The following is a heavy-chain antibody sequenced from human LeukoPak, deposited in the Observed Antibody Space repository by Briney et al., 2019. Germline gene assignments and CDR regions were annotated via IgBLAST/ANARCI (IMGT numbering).Heavy chain of an antibody. V-gene: IGHV3-21*01. Sequence: PGGSLRLSCAASGFTFSSYSMNWVRQAPGKGLEWVSSISSSSSYIYYADSVKGRFTISRDNAKNSLYLQMNSLRAEDTAVYYCARLRDGYNSWWFDPWGQGTLVTVSS. CDR2: ISSSSSYI. CDR3: ARLRDGYNSWWFDP. CDR1: GFTFSSYS. D-gene: IGHD5-24*01. J-gene: IGHJ5*02.